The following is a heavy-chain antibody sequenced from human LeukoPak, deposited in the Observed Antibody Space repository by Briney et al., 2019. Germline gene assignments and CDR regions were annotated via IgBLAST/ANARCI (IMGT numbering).Heavy chain of an antibody. J-gene: IGHJ4*02. CDR1: GFIFNTYE. D-gene: IGHD3-16*01. V-gene: IGHV3-48*03. CDR2: ISGDVTTI. CDR3: VSAYGGLLDH. Sequence: PPGGSLRLSCEASGFIFNTYEMNWVRQAPGKGLEWISYISGDVTTIYYADSVKGRFTISRDNAKKSLFLQMNSLRAEDTAVYFCVSAYGGLLDHWGQGTLVTVSS.